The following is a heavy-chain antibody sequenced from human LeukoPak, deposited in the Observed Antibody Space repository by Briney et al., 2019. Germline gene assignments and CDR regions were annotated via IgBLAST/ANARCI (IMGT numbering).Heavy chain of an antibody. Sequence: GGSLRLSCAASGFTFSNSGMHWVRQAPGKGLEWVAGVWFGESSQSYADSVKGRFTISRDNSKNTVWLEMNSLRVEDTAAYYCAKGGRDTSKYYFDYWGQGTQVTVSS. CDR3: AKGGRDTSKYYFDY. J-gene: IGHJ4*02. CDR2: VWFGESSQ. V-gene: IGHV3-30*02. CDR1: GFTFSNSG. D-gene: IGHD1-26*01.